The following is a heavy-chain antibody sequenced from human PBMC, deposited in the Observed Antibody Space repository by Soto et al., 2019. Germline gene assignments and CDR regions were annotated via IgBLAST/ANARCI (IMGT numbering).Heavy chain of an antibody. CDR1: GFSLSTSGVG. CDR2: IYWDNDI. V-gene: IGHV2-5*02. Sequence: QITLKESGPTLMKPTQTLTLTCTVSGFSLSTSGVGVGWTRQPPGKALEWLAFIYWDNDIRYRPSLKSRLTITNDTSKNQMVLIMTNVDPVDTATYYCAHLTTMIYAFDIWGQGTMVTVSS. D-gene: IGHD3-22*01. CDR3: AHLTTMIYAFDI. J-gene: IGHJ3*02.